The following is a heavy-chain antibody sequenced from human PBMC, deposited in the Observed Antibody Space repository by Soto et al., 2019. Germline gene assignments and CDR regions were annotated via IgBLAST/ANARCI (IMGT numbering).Heavy chain of an antibody. J-gene: IGHJ4*02. V-gene: IGHV3-30*18. CDR1: GFPFSTYG. CDR2: RSFDKSNE. CDR3: AKAAGVGTTGMYYFDF. Sequence: QVHLVESGGGVVQPGKSLRLSCAASGFPFSTYGMHWVRQAPGKGLEWVALRSFDKSNEYYADSVKGRFTISRDNSKNTLYLQMNSLRPEDTAVYYCAKAAGVGTTGMYYFDFWGQGTLVTVSS. D-gene: IGHD1-26*01.